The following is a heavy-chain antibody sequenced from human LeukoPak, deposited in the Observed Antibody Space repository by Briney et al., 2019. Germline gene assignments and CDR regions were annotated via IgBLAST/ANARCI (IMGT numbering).Heavy chain of an antibody. CDR2: IIPIFGTA. D-gene: IGHD3-3*01. J-gene: IGHJ6*03. Sequence: SVKVSCKASGGTFSCYAISWVRQAPGQGLEWMGGIIPIFGTANYAQKFQGRVTITTDESTSTAYMELSSLRSEDTAVYYCAREVGSGISYYYYMDVWGKGTTVTVSS. V-gene: IGHV1-69*05. CDR1: GGTFSCYA. CDR3: AREVGSGISYYYYMDV.